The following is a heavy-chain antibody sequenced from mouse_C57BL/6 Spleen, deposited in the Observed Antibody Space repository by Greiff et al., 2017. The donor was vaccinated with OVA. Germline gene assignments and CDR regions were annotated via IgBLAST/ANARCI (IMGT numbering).Heavy chain of an antibody. V-gene: IGHV1-82*01. D-gene: IGHD2-3*01. CDR3: ARRGLYDGYLWYFDY. CDR2: IYPGDGDT. Sequence: QVQLQQSGPELVKPGASVKISCKASGYAFSSSWMNWVKQRPGKGLEWIGRIYPGDGDTNYNGKFKGKATLTADKSSSTAYMQLSSLTSEDSAVYFCARRGLYDGYLWYFDYWGQGTTLTVSS. CDR1: GYAFSSSW. J-gene: IGHJ2*01.